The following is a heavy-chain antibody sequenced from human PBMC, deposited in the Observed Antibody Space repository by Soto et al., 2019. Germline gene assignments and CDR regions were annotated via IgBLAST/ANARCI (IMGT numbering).Heavy chain of an antibody. J-gene: IGHJ6*02. V-gene: IGHV1-69*06. Sequence: QVQLVQSGAEVKKPGSSVKVSCKASGGTFSSYAISWVRQAPGQGLEWMGGIIPIFGTANYAQKLQGRVTITADKSTSTAYMELSSLRSEDTAVYYCASQDRGDCSGGSCYSNYYYYGMDVWGQGTTVTVSS. CDR1: GGTFSSYA. CDR3: ASQDRGDCSGGSCYSNYYYYGMDV. D-gene: IGHD2-15*01. CDR2: IIPIFGTA.